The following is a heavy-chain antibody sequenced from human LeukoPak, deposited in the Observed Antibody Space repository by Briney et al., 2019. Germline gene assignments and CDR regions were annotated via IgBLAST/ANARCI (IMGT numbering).Heavy chain of an antibody. V-gene: IGHV3-74*01. Sequence: GGSLRLSCAASGFTYSSNWMHWVRQAPGKGLVWVSRINGDGTITTYADSVKGRFTVSRDNAKNTLYLHMNSLRAEDTAVYYCASETYYYGSGSYYKGQFWGQGTLVAVSS. J-gene: IGHJ4*02. CDR2: INGDGTIT. CDR3: ASETYYYGSGSYYKGQF. D-gene: IGHD3-10*01. CDR1: GFTYSSNW.